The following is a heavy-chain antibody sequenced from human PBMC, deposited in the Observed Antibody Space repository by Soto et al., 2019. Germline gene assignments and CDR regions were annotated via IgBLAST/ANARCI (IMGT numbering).Heavy chain of an antibody. V-gene: IGHV3-23*01. D-gene: IGHD6-19*01. CDR3: AKCAQIAVPFRFDY. CDR2: ISGSGGST. J-gene: IGHJ4*02. Sequence: ETLSLSCAASGFTFSSYAMSWVRQAPGKGLEWVSAISGSGGSTYYADSVKGRFTISRDNSKNTLYLQMNSLRAEDTAVYYCAKCAQIAVPFRFDYWGQGTLVTVSS. CDR1: GFTFSSYA.